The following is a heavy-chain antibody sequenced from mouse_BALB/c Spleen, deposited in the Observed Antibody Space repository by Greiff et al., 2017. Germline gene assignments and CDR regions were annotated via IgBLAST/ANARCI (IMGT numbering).Heavy chain of an antibody. CDR1: GYTFTSYW. Sequence: QVQLKQPGAELVKPGAPVKLSCKASGYTFTSYWMNWVKQRPGRGLEWIGRIDPSDSETHYNQKFKDKATLTVDKSSSTAYIQLSSLTSEDSAVYYCAREGGVLITTVPYYFDYWGQGTTLTVSS. V-gene: IGHV1-69*02. J-gene: IGHJ2*01. CDR2: IDPSDSET. CDR3: AREGGVLITTVPYYFDY. D-gene: IGHD1-1*01.